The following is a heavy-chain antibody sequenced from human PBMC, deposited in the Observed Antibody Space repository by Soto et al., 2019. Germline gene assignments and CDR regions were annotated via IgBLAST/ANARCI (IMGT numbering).Heavy chain of an antibody. J-gene: IGHJ6*02. CDR2: IHYNGNT. D-gene: IGHD5-12*01. CDR3: VSRLGYGYAMDV. V-gene: IGHV4-39*01. Sequence: SETLSLTCTVSGDSISSGGYYWGWIRQPPGKGLEWIGSIHYNGNTYYNPSLKSRVTISRDTSRNQFSLRLSSVTAADTAVYYCVSRLGYGYAMDVWGQGTTVTVSS. CDR1: GDSISSGGYY.